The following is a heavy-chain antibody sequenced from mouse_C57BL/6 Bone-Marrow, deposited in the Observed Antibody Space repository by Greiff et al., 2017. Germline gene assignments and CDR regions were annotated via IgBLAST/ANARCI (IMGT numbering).Heavy chain of an antibody. Sequence: VQLQQPGAELVKPGASVKMSCKASGYTFTSYWITWVKQRPGQGLEWIGDIYPGSGSTNYNEKFKSKATLTVDTSSSTAYMQLNSLTSEDSAVYYCARESDYDVLFAYWGQGTLVTVSA. D-gene: IGHD2-4*01. CDR1: GYTFTSYW. J-gene: IGHJ3*01. V-gene: IGHV1-55*01. CDR2: IYPGSGST. CDR3: ARESDYDVLFAY.